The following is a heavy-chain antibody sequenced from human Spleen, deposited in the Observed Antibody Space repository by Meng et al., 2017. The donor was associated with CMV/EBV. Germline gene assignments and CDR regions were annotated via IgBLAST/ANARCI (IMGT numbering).Heavy chain of an antibody. CDR2: ISAYNGNT. Sequence: ASVKVSCKASGYTFTSYGISWVRQAPGQGLEWMGWISAYNGNTNYAQKLQGRVTMTTDTSTSTAYMELRSLRSDDTAAYYCARSQLADNWFDPWGQGTLVTVSS. CDR1: GYTFTSYG. CDR3: ARSQLADNWFDP. J-gene: IGHJ5*02. V-gene: IGHV1-18*01. D-gene: IGHD6-6*01.